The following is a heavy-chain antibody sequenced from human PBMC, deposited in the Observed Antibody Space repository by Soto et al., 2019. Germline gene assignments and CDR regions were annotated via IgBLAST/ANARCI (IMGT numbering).Heavy chain of an antibody. CDR2: IIPIFGTA. CDR1: GGTFSSYA. Sequence: ASVKVSCKASGGTFSSYAISWVRQAPGQGLEWMRGIIPIFGTANYAQKFQGRVTITADESTSTAYMELSSLRSEDTAVYYCARDRGRGYGSSSIYYYYYYGMDVWGQGTTVTVSS. J-gene: IGHJ6*02. V-gene: IGHV1-69*13. D-gene: IGHD6-6*01. CDR3: ARDRGRGYGSSSIYYYYYYGMDV.